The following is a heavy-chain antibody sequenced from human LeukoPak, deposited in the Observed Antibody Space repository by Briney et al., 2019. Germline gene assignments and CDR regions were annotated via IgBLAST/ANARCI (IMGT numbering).Heavy chain of an antibody. Sequence: GGSLRLSCAASGFTFSGYGMHWVRQAPGKGLEWVAFIRYDGSNKYYADSVKGRFTISRDNSKNTLYLQMNSLRAEDTAVYYCAKRSGKLSPVDYWGQGTLVTVSS. CDR1: GFTFSGYG. CDR3: AKRSGKLSPVDY. J-gene: IGHJ4*02. D-gene: IGHD4-23*01. CDR2: IRYDGSNK. V-gene: IGHV3-30*02.